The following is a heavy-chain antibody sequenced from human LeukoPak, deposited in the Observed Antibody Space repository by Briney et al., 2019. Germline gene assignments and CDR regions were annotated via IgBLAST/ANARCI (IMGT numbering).Heavy chain of an antibody. CDR3: ARESTAVGDYYFDY. J-gene: IGHJ4*02. V-gene: IGHV3-74*01. CDR1: AFTFSSYS. D-gene: IGHD3-16*01. Sequence: GGSLRLSCAASAFTFSSYSMNRVGQAPGKGLMWVSRMNSDGSSRTYADSVKGRFTISRDNAKNTLYLQMNSLRAEDLAVYYCARESTAVGDYYFDYWGQGILVAVSS. CDR2: MNSDGSSR.